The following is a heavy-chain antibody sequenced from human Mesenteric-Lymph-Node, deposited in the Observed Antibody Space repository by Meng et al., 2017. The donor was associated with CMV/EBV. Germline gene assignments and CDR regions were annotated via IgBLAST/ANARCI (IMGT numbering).Heavy chain of an antibody. Sequence: ASVKVSCKASGYTFTSYGISWVRQAPGQGLEWMGWINPNSGDTNYAQKFQGRVTITRDTSISTAYMELSRLRSDDTAVYYCARDRGYCGGDCPVFDFWGQGTLVTVSS. D-gene: IGHD2-21*01. V-gene: IGHV1-2*02. CDR1: GYTFTSYG. J-gene: IGHJ4*02. CDR2: INPNSGDT. CDR3: ARDRGYCGGDCPVFDF.